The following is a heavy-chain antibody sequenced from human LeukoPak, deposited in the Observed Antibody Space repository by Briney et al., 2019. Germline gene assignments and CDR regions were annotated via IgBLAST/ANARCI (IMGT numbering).Heavy chain of an antibody. J-gene: IGHJ3*02. CDR2: ISGSGT. D-gene: IGHD4-17*01. CDR1: GFTFRSYA. Sequence: GGSLRLSCATSGFTFRSYAMIWVRQAPERGLQWVSGISGSGTYYADFAKGRFTISRDNTKNTLYLQMNSLRAEDTATYYCARDPNGDYIGAFDMWGQGTMVTVS. V-gene: IGHV3-23*01. CDR3: ARDPNGDYIGAFDM.